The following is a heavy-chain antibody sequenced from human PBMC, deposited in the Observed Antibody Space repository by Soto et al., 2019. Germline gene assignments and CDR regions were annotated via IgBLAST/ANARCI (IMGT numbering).Heavy chain of an antibody. V-gene: IGHV1-18*01. CDR1: GYTFTSYG. D-gene: IGHD2-15*01. J-gene: IGHJ4*02. Sequence: QVQLVQSGAEVKKPGASVKVSCKASGYTFTSYGISWVRQAPGQGREWLGWISAYNGNTNYAQKLQGRVTMTTDTSTSTAYMELRSLRSDDTAVYYCARSYCSGGSCYAWGYWGQGTLVTVSS. CDR3: ARSYCSGGSCYAWGY. CDR2: ISAYNGNT.